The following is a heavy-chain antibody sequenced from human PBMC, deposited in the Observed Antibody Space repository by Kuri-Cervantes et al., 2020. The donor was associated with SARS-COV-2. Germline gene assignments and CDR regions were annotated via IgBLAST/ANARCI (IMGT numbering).Heavy chain of an antibody. J-gene: IGHJ6*02. CDR1: GYTFTSYG. CDR3: ARLTTYSSSGMDV. V-gene: IGHV1-2*04. Sequence: ASVKVSCKASGYTFTSYGISWVRQAPGQGLEWMGWISAYSGGTNYAQKFQGWVTMTRDTSISTAYMEPSRLRSDDTAVYYCARLTTYSSSGMDVWGQGTTVTVSS. CDR2: ISAYSGGT. D-gene: IGHD6-6*01.